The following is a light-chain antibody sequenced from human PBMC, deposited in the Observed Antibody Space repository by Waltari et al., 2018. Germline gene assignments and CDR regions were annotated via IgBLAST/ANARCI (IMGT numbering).Light chain of an antibody. Sequence: ASVGDRVTITCRASQGISSYLNWYQQKPGKAPKLLIYYANSLASGVPSRFSGSGSGTEFTLTISSLQPEDFATYYCQQGNSNPLTFGGGTKVEIK. CDR2: YAN. CDR3: QQGNSNPLT. V-gene: IGKV1-13*02. CDR1: QGISSY. J-gene: IGKJ4*01.